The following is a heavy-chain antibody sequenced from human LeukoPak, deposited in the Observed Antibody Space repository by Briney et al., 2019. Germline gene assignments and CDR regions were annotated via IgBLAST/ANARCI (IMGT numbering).Heavy chain of an antibody. D-gene: IGHD6-19*01. CDR3: TRGMGGWYPDY. CDR2: ISSSSSYI. Sequence: GGSLRLSCAASGFTFSSYSMNWVRQAPGKGLEWVSSISSSSSYIYYADSVKGRFTISRDNARNSLYLQTNSLRAEDTAVYYCTRGMGGWYPDYWGQGTLVTVSS. V-gene: IGHV3-21*01. CDR1: GFTFSSYS. J-gene: IGHJ4*02.